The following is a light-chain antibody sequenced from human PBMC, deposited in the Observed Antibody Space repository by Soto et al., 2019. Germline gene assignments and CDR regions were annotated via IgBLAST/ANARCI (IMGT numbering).Light chain of an antibody. Sequence: IVLTQSPATLSVSPGERATLSCRASQSFRGLLAWYQQKPGQAPRLLIYDAYNWATGIPPRFSGSGSGTDFTLTISSLEPEDYAVYYCQQRHMWPITFGQGTRLEIK. CDR1: QSFRGL. V-gene: IGKV3-11*01. CDR2: DAY. J-gene: IGKJ5*01. CDR3: QQRHMWPIT.